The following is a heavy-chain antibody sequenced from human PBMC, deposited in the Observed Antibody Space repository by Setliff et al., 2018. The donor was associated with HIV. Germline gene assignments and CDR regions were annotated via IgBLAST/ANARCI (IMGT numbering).Heavy chain of an antibody. J-gene: IGHJ4*02. CDR1: GGSISSGSYY. CDR3: ASVTIFGVVFDY. CDR2: IYTSGST. V-gene: IGHV4-61*02. Sequence: SETLSLTCTVSGGSISSGSYYWSWIRQPAGKGLEWIGRIYTSGSTNHNPSIKSRVTISVDTSKNQFSLKLSSVTAADTAVYYCASVTIFGVVFDYWGQGTLVTVSS. D-gene: IGHD3-3*01.